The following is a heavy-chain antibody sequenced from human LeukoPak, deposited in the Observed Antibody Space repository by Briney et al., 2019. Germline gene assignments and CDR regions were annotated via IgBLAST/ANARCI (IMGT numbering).Heavy chain of an antibody. J-gene: IGHJ5*02. CDR1: GYTFTSYG. V-gene: IGHV1-18*01. CDR2: ISAYNGNT. D-gene: IGHD2-2*01. Sequence: ASVKLSCKASGYTFTSYGISWGRQAPGQGLEWMWCISAYNGNTNYAQKLPGRVTMTTETSTNTEYMELRSLRSDDTAVYYCARAVDCSSTSCYRNWFDPWGQGTLVTVSS. CDR3: ARAVDCSSTSCYRNWFDP.